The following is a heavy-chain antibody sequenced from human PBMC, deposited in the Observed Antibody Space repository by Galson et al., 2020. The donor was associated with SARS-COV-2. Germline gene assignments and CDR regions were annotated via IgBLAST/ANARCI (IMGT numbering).Heavy chain of an antibody. V-gene: IGHV1-46*01. CDR2: INPSGGST. CDR3: AEDPTLAAAGIVDYYYCMDY. J-gene: IGHJ4*02. Sequence: ASVKVSCTASGYTFTSYYMHWVRQAPGQGLEWMGIINPSGGSTSYAQKFQGRVTMARDTSTSTVYMELSSLRSEDTAVYYCAEDPTLAAAGIVDYYYCMDYWGQGTLVTGSS. D-gene: IGHD6-13*01. CDR1: GYTFTSYY.